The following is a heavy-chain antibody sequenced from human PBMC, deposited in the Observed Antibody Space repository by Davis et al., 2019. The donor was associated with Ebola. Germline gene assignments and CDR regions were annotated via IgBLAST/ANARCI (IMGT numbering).Heavy chain of an antibody. J-gene: IGHJ6*02. Sequence: ASVKVSCKASGYTFTSYGISWVRQAPGQGLEWMGWISAYNGNTNYAQKFQGRVTITRDTSANTAYMELSSLRSEDTAVYYCARESGDYYGMDVWGQGTTVTVSS. D-gene: IGHD3-10*01. CDR1: GYTFTSYG. CDR3: ARESGDYYGMDV. V-gene: IGHV1-18*01. CDR2: ISAYNGNT.